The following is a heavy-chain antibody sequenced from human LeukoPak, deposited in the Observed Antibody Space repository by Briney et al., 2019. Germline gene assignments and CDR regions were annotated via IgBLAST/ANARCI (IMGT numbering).Heavy chain of an antibody. V-gene: IGHV3-53*01. J-gene: IGHJ4*02. CDR2: IYSGGST. CDR1: GGSISSYY. CDR3: ASGYSGTFDY. D-gene: IGHD3-10*01. Sequence: PSETLSLTCTVSGGSISSYYWSWVRQAPGKGLEWVSVIYSGGSTYYADSVKGRFTISRDNSKNTLYLQMNSLRAEDTAVYYCASGYSGTFDYWGQGTLVTVSS.